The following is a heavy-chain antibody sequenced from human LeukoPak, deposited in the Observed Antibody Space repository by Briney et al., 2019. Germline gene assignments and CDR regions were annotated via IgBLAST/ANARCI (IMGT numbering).Heavy chain of an antibody. D-gene: IGHD2-15*01. CDR3: AREYPRYCSGGSCSMDY. CDR2: INPNSGGT. V-gene: IGHV1-2*02. CDR1: GYTFTCYY. J-gene: IGHJ4*02. Sequence: ASVKVSCKASGYTFTCYYMHWVRQAPGQGLEWRGWINPNSGGTNYAQKFQGRVTMTRDTSISTAYMELSRLRSDDTAVYYCAREYPRYCSGGSCSMDYWGQGTLVTVSS.